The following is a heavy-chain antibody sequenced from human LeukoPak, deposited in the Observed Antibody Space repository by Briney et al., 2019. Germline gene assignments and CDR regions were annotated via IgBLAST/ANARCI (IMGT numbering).Heavy chain of an antibody. V-gene: IGHV4-59*01. CDR2: IYYSGST. J-gene: IGHJ4*02. D-gene: IGHD3-10*01. CDR3: ARDLWFGELPDY. Sequence: PSETLSLTCTVSGGSISSYYWSWIRQPPGKGLEWIGYIYYSGSTNYNPSLKSRVTISVDTSKNQFSLKLSSVTAADTAVYYCARDLWFGELPDYWGQGTLVTVSS. CDR1: GGSISSYY.